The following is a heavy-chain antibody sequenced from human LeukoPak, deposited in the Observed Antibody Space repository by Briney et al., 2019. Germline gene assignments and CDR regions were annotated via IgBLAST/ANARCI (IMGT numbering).Heavy chain of an antibody. CDR3: AKIGSSHDFDY. V-gene: IGHV1-2*06. J-gene: IGHJ4*02. D-gene: IGHD1-26*01. Sequence: ASVKVSCKASGYTFTVYFIHWVRQAPGQGLEWMGRVNPNSGATDYAQKFQGRVTMTRDTSISTAYMELSSLKSDDTAVYYCAKIGSSHDFDYWGQGTLITVSS. CDR2: VNPNSGAT. CDR1: GYTFTVYF.